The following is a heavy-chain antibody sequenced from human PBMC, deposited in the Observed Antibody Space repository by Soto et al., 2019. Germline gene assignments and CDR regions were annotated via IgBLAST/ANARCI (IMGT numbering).Heavy chain of an antibody. CDR1: GYSFTSYW. D-gene: IGHD6-13*01. CDR2: IYPGDSDT. CDR3: ARRAQDIAAAGTYDY. V-gene: IGHV5-51*01. J-gene: IGHJ4*02. Sequence: PGDYLKISCQGSGYSFTSYWIACVRQMPGKGLEWMGIIYPGDSDTRYSPSFQGQVTISADKSISTAYLQWSSLKASDTAMYYCARRAQDIAAAGTYDYWGQGTLDAVSS.